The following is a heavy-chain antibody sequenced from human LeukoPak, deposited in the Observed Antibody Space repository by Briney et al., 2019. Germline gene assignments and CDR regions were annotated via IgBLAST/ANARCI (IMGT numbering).Heavy chain of an antibody. V-gene: IGHV1-2*02. J-gene: IGHJ4*02. CDR1: GYTFTGYY. Sequence: GASVKVSCKASGYTFTGYYMHWVRQAPGQGLEWMGWIDPKTGGTNYAQKQNFQGRVTITRDTSISTAYMELTRLTSDDTAVYYCAAWRGYVSGFSGPFDYWGQGTLVTVSS. D-gene: IGHD6-19*01. CDR2: IDPKTGGT. CDR3: AAWRGYVSGFSGPFDY.